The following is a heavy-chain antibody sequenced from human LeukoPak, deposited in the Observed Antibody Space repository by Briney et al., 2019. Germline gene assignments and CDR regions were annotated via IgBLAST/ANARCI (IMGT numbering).Heavy chain of an antibody. V-gene: IGHV3-11*04. Sequence: GGSLRLSCAASGFTFSDYYMSWIRQAPGKGLEWVSYISSSGSTIYYADSVKGRFTISRDNAKNSLYLQMNSPRAEDTAVYYCAREAVAGTRDWFDPWGQGTLVTVSS. CDR2: ISSSGSTI. CDR1: GFTFSDYY. D-gene: IGHD6-19*01. J-gene: IGHJ5*02. CDR3: AREAVAGTRDWFDP.